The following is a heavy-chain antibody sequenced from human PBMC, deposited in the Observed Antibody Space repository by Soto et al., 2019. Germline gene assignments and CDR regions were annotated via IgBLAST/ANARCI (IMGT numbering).Heavy chain of an antibody. CDR1: GFTFSSLG. CDR2: INDGGAYT. Sequence: EVQLLESGGGLVQPGGSLRLSCVASGFTFSSLGMSWVRQAPGKGLEWVSAINDGGAYTYYANSVKGRFTTSRDNSKDTLYLQMNSLRAEDTAIYYCAKGVMSTKGMDAWGQGTTVTVSS. D-gene: IGHD2-2*01. J-gene: IGHJ6*02. CDR3: AKGVMSTKGMDA. V-gene: IGHV3-23*01.